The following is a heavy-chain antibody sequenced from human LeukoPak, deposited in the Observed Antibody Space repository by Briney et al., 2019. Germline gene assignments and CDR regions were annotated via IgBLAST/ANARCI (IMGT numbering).Heavy chain of an antibody. CDR1: GESISSYY. CDR3: AREPGDTYRDWYFDL. CDR2: VHISGTT. D-gene: IGHD4-17*01. J-gene: IGHJ2*01. V-gene: IGHV4-4*07. Sequence: SSETLSLTCTVAGESISSYYWSWIRQSAENGLEWIGRVHISGTTHYNPSLQSRVTMSVDTSKNQFSLNLNSVTAADTAVYYCAREPGDTYRDWYFDLWGRGTVVTVSS.